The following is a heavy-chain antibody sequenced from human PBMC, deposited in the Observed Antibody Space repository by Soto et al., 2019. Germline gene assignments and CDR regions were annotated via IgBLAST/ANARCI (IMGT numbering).Heavy chain of an antibody. CDR1: GYTFTSYA. J-gene: IGHJ4*02. Sequence: ASVKVSCKASGYTFTSYAMHWVRQAPGQRLEWMGRINAGNGNTKYSQKFQGRVTITRDTSASTAYMELSSLRSEDTAVYYCARGLNVYYSDYWGQGTLVTVSS. CDR2: INAGNGNT. D-gene: IGHD3-10*01. V-gene: IGHV1-3*01. CDR3: ARGLNVYYSDY.